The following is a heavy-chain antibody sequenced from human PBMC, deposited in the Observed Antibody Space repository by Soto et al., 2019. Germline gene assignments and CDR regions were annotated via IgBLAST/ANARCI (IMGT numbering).Heavy chain of an antibody. Sequence: EVQLVASGGGLVQPGGSLRLSCAASGFTFSSYWMSWVRQSPGKGLEWVANIKQDGSEKYYVDSVKGRFTISRDNAKKSLWLQMNSLRAEDTAGYYCARANWNYGDYWGQGTLVTVSS. CDR2: IKQDGSEK. CDR1: GFTFSSYW. D-gene: IGHD1-7*01. J-gene: IGHJ4*02. CDR3: ARANWNYGDY. V-gene: IGHV3-7*03.